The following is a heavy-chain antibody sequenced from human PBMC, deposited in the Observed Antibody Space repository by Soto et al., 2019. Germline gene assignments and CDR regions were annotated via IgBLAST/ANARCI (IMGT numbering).Heavy chain of an antibody. CDR3: AGSGRTVASYYFDY. CDR1: GGSFSGYY. J-gene: IGHJ4*02. CDR2: IYYSGST. D-gene: IGHD3-10*01. V-gene: IGHV4-59*01. Sequence: TSETLSLTCAVYGGSFSGYYWSWIRQPPGKGLEWIGYIYYSGSTNYNPSLKSRVTISVDTSKNQFSLKLSSVTAADTAVYYCAGSGRTVASYYFDYWGQGTLVTVSS.